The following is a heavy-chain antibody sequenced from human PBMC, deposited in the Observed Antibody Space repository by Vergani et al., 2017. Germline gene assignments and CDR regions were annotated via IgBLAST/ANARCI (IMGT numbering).Heavy chain of an antibody. CDR3: AAERDDFWSGYYDYYYGMDV. Sequence: QMQLVQSGPEVKKPGTSVKVSCKASGFTFTSSAVQWVRQARGQRLEWIGWIVVGSGNTNYAQKFQERVTITRDMSTSTAYMELSSLRSEDTAVYYCAAERDDFWSGYYDYYYGMDVWGQGTTVTVSS. CDR2: IVVGSGNT. D-gene: IGHD3-3*01. J-gene: IGHJ6*02. CDR1: GFTFTSSA. V-gene: IGHV1-58*01.